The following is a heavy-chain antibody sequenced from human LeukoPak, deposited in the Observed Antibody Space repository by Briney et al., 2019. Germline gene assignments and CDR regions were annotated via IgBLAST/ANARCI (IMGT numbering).Heavy chain of an antibody. CDR3: AAESGVISAFDI. CDR1: GFTFTSSA. Sequence: ASVKVSFKASGFTFTSSAMQWVRQARGQRREWIGWIVVGSGNTNYAQKFQERVTITRGMSTSTAYMELSSLRSEDTAVYYCAAESGVISAFDIWGQGTMVTVSS. D-gene: IGHD3-10*01. V-gene: IGHV1-58*02. CDR2: IVVGSGNT. J-gene: IGHJ3*02.